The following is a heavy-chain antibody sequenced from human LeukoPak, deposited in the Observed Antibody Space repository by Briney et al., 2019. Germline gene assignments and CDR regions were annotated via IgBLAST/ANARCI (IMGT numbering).Heavy chain of an antibody. J-gene: IGHJ3*02. CDR3: ARVIGYCSGGSCPNDAFDI. CDR2: ISSSSSYI. Sequence: TGGSLRLSCAASGFTFSSYSMNWVRQAPGKGLEWVSSISSSSSYIYYADSVKGRFTISRDNAKNSLYLQMNSLRAEDTAVYYCARVIGYCSGGSCPNDAFDIWGQGTMVTVSS. CDR1: GFTFSSYS. V-gene: IGHV3-21*01. D-gene: IGHD2-15*01.